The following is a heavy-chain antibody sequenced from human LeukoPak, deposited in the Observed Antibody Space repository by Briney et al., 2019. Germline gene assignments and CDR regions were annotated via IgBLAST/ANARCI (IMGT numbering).Heavy chain of an antibody. J-gene: IGHJ4*02. CDR2: SSGSDDST. CDR3: AKERGWYKDY. V-gene: IGHV3-23*01. CDR1: GFPFNNYA. D-gene: IGHD6-19*01. Sequence: PGGSLRLSCAASGFPFNNYAMSWVRQAPGKGLEWVSASSGSDDSTYYADSVKGRFTISRDNSKNTLYLQMNSLRAEDTAVYYCAKERGWYKDYWGQGTLVTVSS.